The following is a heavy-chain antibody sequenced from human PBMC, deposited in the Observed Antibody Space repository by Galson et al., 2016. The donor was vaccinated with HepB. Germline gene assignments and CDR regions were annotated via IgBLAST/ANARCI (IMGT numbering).Heavy chain of an antibody. CDR3: ACEYYMYV. CDR2: IHPVNDKT. J-gene: IGHJ6*03. D-gene: IGHD6-6*01. V-gene: IGHV1-3*01. CDR1: GYIFTSYA. Sequence: SVKVSCKASGYIFTSYAIYWVRQVPGQRPEWLGWIHPVNDKTKYSQRFQGRVTITMDTAASTVYMELRSLESEDMAIYYCACEYYMYVWGKVTTVIVSS.